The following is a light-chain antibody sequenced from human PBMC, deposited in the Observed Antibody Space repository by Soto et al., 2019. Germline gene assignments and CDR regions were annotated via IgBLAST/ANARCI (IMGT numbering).Light chain of an antibody. J-gene: IGKJ2*01. Sequence: EIVLTQSPGTLSLSPGERATLSCRASRSVSSRYLAWYQQKAGQAPRLLISGASSMATGIPERFSGSGSGTDFTLIISRLEPEDFAMYYCHQYGYSPNTFGQGTKVEIK. CDR1: RSVSSRY. CDR2: GAS. CDR3: HQYGYSPNT. V-gene: IGKV3-20*01.